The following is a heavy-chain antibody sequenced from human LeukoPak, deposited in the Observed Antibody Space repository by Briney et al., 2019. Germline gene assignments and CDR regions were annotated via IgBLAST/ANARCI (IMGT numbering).Heavy chain of an antibody. Sequence: SETLSLTCAVSGGSISSSNWWSWVRQPPGKGLEWIGEIYHSGSTYYNPSLKSRVTISVDRSKNQFSLKLSSVTAADTAVYYCAREANGIVGATTEDAFDIWGQGTMVTVSS. CDR3: AREANGIVGATTEDAFDI. J-gene: IGHJ3*02. V-gene: IGHV4-4*02. CDR1: GGSISSSNW. D-gene: IGHD1-26*01. CDR2: IYHSGST.